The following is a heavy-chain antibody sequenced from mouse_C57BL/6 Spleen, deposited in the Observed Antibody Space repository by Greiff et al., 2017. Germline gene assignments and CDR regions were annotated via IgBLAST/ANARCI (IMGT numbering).Heavy chain of an antibody. Sequence: DVKLVESGPGLVKPSQSLSLTCSVTGYSITSGYYWNWIRQFPGNKLEWMGYISSDGSNNYNPSLTNPIPFTRDTSKNQFFLKLNSVTTEDTATYYCARDITPVPLFADWGQGTLVTVSA. CDR2: ISSDGSN. V-gene: IGHV3-6*01. CDR3: ARDITPVPLFAD. D-gene: IGHD1-1*01. CDR1: GYSITSGYY. J-gene: IGHJ3*01.